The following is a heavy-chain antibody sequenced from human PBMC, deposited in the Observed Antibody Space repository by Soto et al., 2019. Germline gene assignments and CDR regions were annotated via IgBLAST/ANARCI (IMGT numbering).Heavy chain of an antibody. CDR3: ARVVPAAPPGVVVVVAARGWFDP. CDR2: IIPIFGTA. D-gene: IGHD2-15*01. V-gene: IGHV1-69*06. Sequence: RASVKVSCKASGGTFSSYAISWVRQAPGQGLEWMGGIIPIFGTANYAQKFQGRVTITADKSTSTAYMELSSLRSEDTAVYYCARVVPAAPPGVVVVVAARGWFDPWGQGTLVTVSS. J-gene: IGHJ5*02. CDR1: GGTFSSYA.